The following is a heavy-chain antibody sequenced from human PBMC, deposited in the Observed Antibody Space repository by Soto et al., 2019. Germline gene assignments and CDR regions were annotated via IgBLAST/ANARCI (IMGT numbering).Heavy chain of an antibody. CDR2: VTATAESA. D-gene: IGHD3-10*01. CDR1: GFNFDAYA. CDR3: ARGRYYDSPQDL. J-gene: IGHJ5*02. Sequence: HPGGSLRLSCTPFGFNFDAYAMSWVRQAPGKGLEWVSAVTATAESAYYTDSVRGRFIITRDNSDNMLYLQMSSLRVEDTAIYFCARGRYYDSPQDLWGRGTQVTVSS. V-gene: IGHV3-23*01.